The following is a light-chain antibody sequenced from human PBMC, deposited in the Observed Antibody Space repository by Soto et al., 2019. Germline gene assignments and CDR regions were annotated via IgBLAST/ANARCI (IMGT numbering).Light chain of an antibody. Sequence: QSVLTQPPSVSAAPGQKVTISCSGSSSNIGNNYVSWYQQLPGTAPKLLIYENNKRPSGIPDRFSGSKSGTSATLGITGLQTGDEADYYCGTWDSSLNRVFGGGTKLTVL. CDR2: ENN. J-gene: IGLJ3*02. CDR1: SSNIGNNY. CDR3: GTWDSSLNRV. V-gene: IGLV1-51*02.